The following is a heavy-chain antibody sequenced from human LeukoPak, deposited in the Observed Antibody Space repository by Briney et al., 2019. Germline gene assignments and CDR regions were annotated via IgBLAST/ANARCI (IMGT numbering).Heavy chain of an antibody. CDR3: ARDSPLGHIVD. D-gene: IGHD2-21*01. V-gene: IGHV4-30-2*01. J-gene: IGHJ4*02. CDR1: GGSISSGGYY. CDR2: IYHSGST. Sequence: SETLSLTCTVSGGSISSGGYYWSWIRQPPGKGLEWIGYIYHSGSTYYNPSLKSRVTISVDRSKNQFSLKLSSVTAADTAVYYCARDSPLGHIVDWGQGALVTVSS.